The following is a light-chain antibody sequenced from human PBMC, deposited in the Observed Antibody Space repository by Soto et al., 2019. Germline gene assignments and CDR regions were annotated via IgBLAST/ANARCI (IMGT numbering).Light chain of an antibody. CDR3: ATWDDSLSGWV. J-gene: IGLJ3*02. CDR1: SYNIGSNY. V-gene: IGLV1-47*02. CDR2: TNN. Sequence: QAVVTQPPSASGTPGQRVSISCSGRSYNIGSNYVYWYQQLPGTAPKLLMYTNNQRPSGVPDRFSGSKSGTSASLAISGLRSEDEADYYCATWDDSLSGWVFGGGTKVTVL.